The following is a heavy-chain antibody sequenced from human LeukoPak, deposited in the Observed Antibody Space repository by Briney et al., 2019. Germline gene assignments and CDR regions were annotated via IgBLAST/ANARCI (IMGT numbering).Heavy chain of an antibody. CDR2: ISGSGGST. D-gene: IGHD6-13*01. CDR3: ARASWVSSIDAVR. CDR1: GFNFRSYA. J-gene: IGHJ4*02. V-gene: IGHV3-23*01. Sequence: GGSLRLSCAASGFNFRSYAMSWVRQAPGKGLEWVSAISGSGGSTYYADSVKGRFTISRDNSKNTLYLHLNSLRAEDTAVYYCARASWVSSIDAVRWGQGTLVTVSS.